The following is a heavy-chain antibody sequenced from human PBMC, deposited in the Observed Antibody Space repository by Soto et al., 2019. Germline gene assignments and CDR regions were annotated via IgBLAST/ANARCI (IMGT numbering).Heavy chain of an antibody. J-gene: IGHJ3*02. CDR2: IFYSGST. CDR3: ARSPSTSSIGTFDI. D-gene: IGHD6-6*01. Sequence: PSETLSLTCTVSGGSISSYYWSWMRQPPGKGLEWIGYIFYSGSTNYNPSLKSRVTMSVDTSKNQFSLKLSSLTAADTAVYYCARSPSTSSIGTFDISGQGTKVTVSS. V-gene: IGHV4-59*12. CDR1: GGSISSYY.